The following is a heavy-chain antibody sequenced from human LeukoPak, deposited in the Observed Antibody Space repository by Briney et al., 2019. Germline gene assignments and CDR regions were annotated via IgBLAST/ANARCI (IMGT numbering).Heavy chain of an antibody. J-gene: IGHJ4*02. V-gene: IGHV3-20*04. CDR1: GFTFDDYG. CDR3: AKDHVRGSITGTTVDY. D-gene: IGHD1-7*01. Sequence: GGSLRLSCAASGFTFDDYGMSWVRHVPGKGLEWVSGINWNGGSTGYADSVKGRFTISRDNSKSTLYLQMNSLRADDTAVYYCAKDHVRGSITGTTVDYWGQGTLVTVSS. CDR2: INWNGGST.